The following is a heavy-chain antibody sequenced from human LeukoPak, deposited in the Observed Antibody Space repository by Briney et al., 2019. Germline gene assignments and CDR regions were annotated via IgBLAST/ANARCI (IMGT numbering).Heavy chain of an antibody. Sequence: GASVKVSCKASGYTFTGYYMHWVRQAPGQGLEWMGWINPNSGGTNYAQKFQGRVTMTRDTSISTAYMELSRLRSDDTAVYYCASGVVVPAAIEDYYYMDVWGKGTTVTVSS. V-gene: IGHV1-2*02. CDR3: ASGVVVPAAIEDYYYMDV. J-gene: IGHJ6*03. CDR2: INPNSGGT. D-gene: IGHD2-2*02. CDR1: GYTFTGYY.